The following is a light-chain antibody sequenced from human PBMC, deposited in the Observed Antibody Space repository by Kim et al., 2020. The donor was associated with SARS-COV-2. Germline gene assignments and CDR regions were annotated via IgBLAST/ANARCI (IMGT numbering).Light chain of an antibody. CDR2: INS. Sequence: QSVLTQSPSASGTPGQRVTITCSGSSSNIGTNTVNWYQRLPGAAPKLLIYINSQRSSGVPDRFSGSKSGTSASLAITGLLSEDEADYYWASWDGDLNNLVFGGETQLTVL. CDR3: ASWDGDLNNLV. CDR1: SSNIGTNT. J-gene: IGLJ2*01. V-gene: IGLV1-44*01.